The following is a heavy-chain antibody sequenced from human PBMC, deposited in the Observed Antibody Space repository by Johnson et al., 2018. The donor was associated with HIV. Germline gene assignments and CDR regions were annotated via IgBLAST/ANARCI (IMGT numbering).Heavy chain of an antibody. CDR1: GFTFSSYG. J-gene: IGHJ3*02. D-gene: IGHD3-16*01. CDR2: ISYDGSNK. V-gene: IGHV3-30*03. Sequence: QVQLVESGGGLVQPGGSLRLSCAASGFTFSSYGMHWVRQAPGKGLEWVAIISYDGSNKYYADSVKGRFTISRDNSKNTLYLQMNSLRAEDTAVYYCASLGLDLLVKAPLSVVFDAFDIWGQGTMVTVSS. CDR3: ASLGLDLLVKAPLSVVFDAFDI.